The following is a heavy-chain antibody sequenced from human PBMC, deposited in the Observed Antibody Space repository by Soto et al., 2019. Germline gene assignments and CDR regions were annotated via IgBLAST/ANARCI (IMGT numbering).Heavy chain of an antibody. CDR1: GYTFTSYA. V-gene: IGHV1-3*01. CDR2: INAGNGNT. D-gene: IGHD5-12*01. CDR3: ARVRDGYNWCFHY. J-gene: IGHJ4*02. Sequence: ASVKVSCKASGYTFTSYAMHWVRQAPGQRLEWMGWINAGNGNTKYSQKFQGRVTITRDTSASTAYMELSSLRSEDTAVYYCARVRDGYNWCFHYWGQGTLVTVS.